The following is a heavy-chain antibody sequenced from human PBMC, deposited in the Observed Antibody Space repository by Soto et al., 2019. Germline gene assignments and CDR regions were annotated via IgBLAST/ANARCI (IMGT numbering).Heavy chain of an antibody. CDR2: MNPNTGNA. Sequence: QVQLVQSGAEVKKPGDSVKVSCKASGYTFTSYDIHWVRQAPGQGLEWMGWMNPNTGNAASAQKFQGRLTMARNTSISTAYMQLSSLRSEDTAVYFCARVVRGTSGDFDYWCYGNLVTVSS. D-gene: IGHD6-19*01. CDR1: GYTFTSYD. V-gene: IGHV1-8*01. CDR3: ARVVRGTSGDFDY. J-gene: IGHJ4*01.